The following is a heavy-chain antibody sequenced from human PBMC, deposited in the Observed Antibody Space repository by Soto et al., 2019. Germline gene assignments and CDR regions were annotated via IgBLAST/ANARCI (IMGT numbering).Heavy chain of an antibody. D-gene: IGHD2-8*01. CDR2: ISHSETT. Sequence: SETLSLTCSVSGSYITSGDYHWTWIRQAPGKGLEWIGYISHSETTYYSPALKDRIIISSDFSMNQFSLRLNSVTAADTAVYFCAGFGVGDRDDKWGQGTLVTVS. V-gene: IGHV4-30-4*01. J-gene: IGHJ4*02. CDR3: AGFGVGDRDDK. CDR1: GSYITSGDYH.